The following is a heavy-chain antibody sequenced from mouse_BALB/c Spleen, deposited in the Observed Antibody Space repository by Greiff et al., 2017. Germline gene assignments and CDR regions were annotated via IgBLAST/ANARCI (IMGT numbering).Heavy chain of an antibody. J-gene: IGHJ3*01. CDR3: ARYGYGSSPFAY. Sequence: SGAELARPGASVKLSCKASGYTFTSYWMQWVKQRPGQGLEWIGAIYPGDGDTRYTQKFKGKATLTADKSSSTAYMQLSSLASEDSAVYYCARYGYGSSPFAYWGQGTLVTVSA. CDR2: IYPGDGDT. V-gene: IGHV1-87*01. CDR1: GYTFTSYW. D-gene: IGHD1-1*01.